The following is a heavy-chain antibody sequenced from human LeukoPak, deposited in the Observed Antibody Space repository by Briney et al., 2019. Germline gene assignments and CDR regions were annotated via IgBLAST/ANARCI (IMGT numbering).Heavy chain of an antibody. Sequence: PGGSLRLSCAASGFTFSSNAMSGFPRAPGRGRRGSPPISSSGGNTFYADSVKGRFTVSRDNSKDTLFLQMNSLRADDTAVYYCAQYCNGASCTNGGLGYWGQGTLVTVSS. D-gene: IGHD2-15*01. V-gene: IGHV3-23*01. CDR2: ISSSGGNT. CDR1: GFTFSSNA. J-gene: IGHJ4*02. CDR3: AQYCNGASCTNGGLGY.